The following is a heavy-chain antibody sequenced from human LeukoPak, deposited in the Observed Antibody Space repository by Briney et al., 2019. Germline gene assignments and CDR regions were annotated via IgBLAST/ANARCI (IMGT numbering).Heavy chain of an antibody. CDR3: AGAPHYYDYVWGSYRLDY. V-gene: IGHV3-23*01. CDR2: ISGSGGST. J-gene: IGHJ4*02. Sequence: PGGSLRLSCAASGFTFSSYAMSWVRQAPGKGLEWVSGISGSGGSTYYADSVKGRFTISRDNSKNTLYLQMNSLRAEDTAVYYCAGAPHYYDYVWGSYRLDYWGQGTLVTVSS. D-gene: IGHD3-16*02. CDR1: GFTFSSYA.